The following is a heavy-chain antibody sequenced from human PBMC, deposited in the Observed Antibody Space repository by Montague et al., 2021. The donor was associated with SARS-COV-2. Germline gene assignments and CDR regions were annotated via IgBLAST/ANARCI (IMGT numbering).Heavy chain of an antibody. D-gene: IGHD3-9*01. CDR2: IDWDDDK. V-gene: IGHV2-70*01. J-gene: IGHJ3*02. Sequence: PALVKPTQTLTLTCTFSGFSLSTSGMCVSWIRQPPGKALEWLALIDWDDDKYYSTSLKTRLTISKDTSKNQVVLTMTNMDPVDTATYYCARVYYDTLTGYFDAFDIWGQGTMVTVSS. CDR3: ARVYYDTLTGYFDAFDI. CDR1: GFSLSTSGMC.